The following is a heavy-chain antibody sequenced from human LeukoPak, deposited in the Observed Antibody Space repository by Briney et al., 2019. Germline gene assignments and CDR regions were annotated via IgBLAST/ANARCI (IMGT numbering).Heavy chain of an antibody. CDR3: ARHVWLQPFDY. V-gene: IGHV4-59*08. J-gene: IGHJ4*02. CDR2: IYYSGST. Sequence: SETLSLNCSVSGGSMNSYYWSWIRQSPGMELEWIGYIYYSGSTNYNPSLNSRVTISVDTSKNQFSLKLSSVTAADTAVYYCARHVWLQPFDYWGQGTLVTVSS. D-gene: IGHD3-9*01. CDR1: GGSMNSYY.